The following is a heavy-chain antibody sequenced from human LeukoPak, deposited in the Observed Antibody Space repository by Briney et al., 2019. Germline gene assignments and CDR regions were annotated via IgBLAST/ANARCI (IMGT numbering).Heavy chain of an antibody. V-gene: IGHV4-61*02. Sequence: SETLSLTCTVSGGSISSGSYYGSWIRQPAGKGLEWIGRIYTSGSTNYNPSLKSRVAISIDTSRDQFSLSLASVTAADTAVYYCATLTMSGLGIIPPASRGQGTLVTVSS. CDR3: ATLTMSGLGIIPPAS. CDR2: IYTSGST. J-gene: IGHJ4*02. CDR1: GGSISSGSYY. D-gene: IGHD3/OR15-3a*01.